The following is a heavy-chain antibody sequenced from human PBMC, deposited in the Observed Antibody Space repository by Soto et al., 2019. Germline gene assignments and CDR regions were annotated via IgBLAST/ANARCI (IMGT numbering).Heavy chain of an antibody. CDR3: ARVSRAGYSSGWGDS. Sequence: QVQLQESGPGLVKPSQTLSLTCTVSSGSISSGDHYWSWIRQPPGKGLEWIGFIHYSGSSYYDPSLKRRVTISVDTSKSQFSLRLNFVTASDTAVYYCARVSRAGYSSGWGDSWGQGTLVSVSS. CDR1: SGSISSGDHY. J-gene: IGHJ4*02. D-gene: IGHD6-19*01. V-gene: IGHV4-30-4*01. CDR2: IHYSGSS.